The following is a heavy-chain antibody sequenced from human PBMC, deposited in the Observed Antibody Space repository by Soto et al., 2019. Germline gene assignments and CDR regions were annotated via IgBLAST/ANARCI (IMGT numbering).Heavy chain of an antibody. V-gene: IGHV4-30-4*01. D-gene: IGHD2-21*02. J-gene: IGHJ6*02. CDR2: IHHSGSI. Sequence: WIWIRQSPGKGLEWIGYIHHSGSILHNPSLKSRVTISVDTSKNQFSLHLTSVTAADTAVYFCAREDDGGDSLDVWGQGTTVTVSS. CDR3: AREDDGGDSLDV.